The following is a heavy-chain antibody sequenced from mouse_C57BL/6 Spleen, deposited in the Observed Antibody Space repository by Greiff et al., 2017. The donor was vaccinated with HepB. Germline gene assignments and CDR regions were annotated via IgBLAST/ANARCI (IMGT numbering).Heavy chain of an antibody. J-gene: IGHJ4*01. CDR1: GYTFTSYW. Sequence: VKLQQPGAELVKPGASVKLSCKASGYTFTSYWMHWVKQRPGQGLEWIGMIHPNSGSTNYNEKFKSKATLTVDKSSSTAYMQLSSLTSEDSAVYYCARAYGSTYYAMDYWGQGTSVTVSS. CDR3: ARAYGSTYYAMDY. CDR2: IHPNSGST. D-gene: IGHD1-1*01. V-gene: IGHV1-64*01.